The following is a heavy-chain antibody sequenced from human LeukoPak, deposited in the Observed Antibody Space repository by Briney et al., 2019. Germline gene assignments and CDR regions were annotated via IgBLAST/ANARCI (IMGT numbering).Heavy chain of an antibody. D-gene: IGHD2-15*01. CDR1: GFTFDDYA. CDR2: ISGDGGST. CDR3: VQDSSWLWRSYLDV. J-gene: IGHJ6*03. V-gene: IGHV3-43*02. Sequence: AGGYLRLSCAASGFTFDDYALHWVRQAPGKGLEWVSLISGDGGSTYYADSVKGRFTISRDNSKNSLYLQMNSLRTEDTALYYCVQDSSWLWRSYLDVWGKGTTVTVSS.